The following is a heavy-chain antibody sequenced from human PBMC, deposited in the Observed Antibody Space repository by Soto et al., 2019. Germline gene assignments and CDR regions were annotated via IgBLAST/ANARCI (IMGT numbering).Heavy chain of an antibody. V-gene: IGHV2-5*02. Sequence: QITLKESGPTLVKPTQTLTLTCTFSGFSLSTSGVGVGWIRQPPGKALEWLALIYWDDDKRYSPSLKSRLTITKDTSKNQVVLTMTNMDPVDTATYYCARQTIPRGELLALDYWGQGTLVTVSS. CDR3: ARQTIPRGELLALDY. D-gene: IGHD3-10*01. CDR2: IYWDDDK. CDR1: GFSLSTSGVG. J-gene: IGHJ4*02.